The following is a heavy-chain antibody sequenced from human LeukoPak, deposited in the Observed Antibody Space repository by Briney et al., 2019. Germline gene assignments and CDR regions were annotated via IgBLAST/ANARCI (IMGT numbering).Heavy chain of an antibody. CDR2: RNGGST. CDR1: GFTFNDYA. CDR3: TTPDGDYGITMFDY. Sequence: PGGSLRLSCAASGFTFNDYAMHWVRQAPGKGLEWVSGRNGGSTGYADSVKGRFTISRDNAKNSLYLQMNSLRAEDTAVYYCTTPDGDYGITMFDYWGQGTLVTVSS. V-gene: IGHV3-20*04. D-gene: IGHD4-17*01. J-gene: IGHJ4*02.